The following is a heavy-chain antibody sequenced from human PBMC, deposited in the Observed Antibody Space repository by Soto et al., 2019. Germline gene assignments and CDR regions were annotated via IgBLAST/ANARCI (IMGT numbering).Heavy chain of an antibody. Sequence: GGSLRLSCAASGFTFSSYAMSWVRQAPGKGLEWVSAISGSGGSTYYADSVKGRFTISRDNSKNTLYLQMNSLRAEDTAVYYCAKDLPKPGIAARPPDYYMDVWGKGTTVTVSS. CDR1: GFTFSSYA. V-gene: IGHV3-23*01. CDR3: AKDLPKPGIAARPPDYYMDV. J-gene: IGHJ6*03. CDR2: ISGSGGST. D-gene: IGHD6-13*01.